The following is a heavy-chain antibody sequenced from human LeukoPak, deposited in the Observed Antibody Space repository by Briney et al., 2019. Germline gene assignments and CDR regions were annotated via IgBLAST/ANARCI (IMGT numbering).Heavy chain of an antibody. J-gene: IGHJ4*02. CDR1: GYTFTNYG. CDR2: ISAYNGNT. Sequence: ASVKVSCKASGYTFTNYGISWVREAPGQGLERMGWISAYNGNTNYAQKFQGRVTMTTDTSTSTAYMELRSLRSDDTAVYYCARGFRQQLLQPPGYWGQGTLVTVSS. V-gene: IGHV1-18*01. CDR3: ARGFRQQLLQPPGY. D-gene: IGHD6-13*01.